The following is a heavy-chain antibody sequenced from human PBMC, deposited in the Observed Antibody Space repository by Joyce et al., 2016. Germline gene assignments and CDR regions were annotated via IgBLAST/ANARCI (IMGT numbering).Heavy chain of an antibody. J-gene: IGHJ4*02. V-gene: IGHV3-21*01. CDR1: GFTFSSYF. D-gene: IGHD1-26*01. Sequence: EVHLVESGGGLVKPGGSLRLSCAAFGFTFSSYFMAWVRQAPGKGLEWVSYITGTTTSIQYADSVKGRFIISRDNAKNSLYLQMNSLRAEDTAVYYCARDRGVGVKGFDYWGQGTLVTVSS. CDR2: ITGTTTSI. CDR3: ARDRGVGVKGFDY.